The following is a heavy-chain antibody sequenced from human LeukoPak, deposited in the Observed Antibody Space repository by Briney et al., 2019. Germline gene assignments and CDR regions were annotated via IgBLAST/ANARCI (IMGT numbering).Heavy chain of an antibody. D-gene: IGHD3-10*01. CDR3: TTQGGPESYHDY. V-gene: IGHV3-49*03. CDR1: GFTFGDYA. CDR2: IRSKAYGGTT. Sequence: GGSLRLSCTASGFTFGDYAMSWFRQAPGKGLEWVGFIRSKAYGGTTEYAASVKGRFTISRDDSKSIAYLQMNSLKTEDTAVYYCTTQGGPESYHDYWGQGTLVTVSS. J-gene: IGHJ4*02.